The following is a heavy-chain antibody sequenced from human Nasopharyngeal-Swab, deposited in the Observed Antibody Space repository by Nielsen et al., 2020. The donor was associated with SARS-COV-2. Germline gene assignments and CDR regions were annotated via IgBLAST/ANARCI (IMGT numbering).Heavy chain of an antibody. CDR1: GYTFTSYC. D-gene: IGHD3-16*01. CDR2: ISGYSGNT. CDR3: VRASRSSAWGGLFDY. J-gene: IGHJ4*02. V-gene: IGHV1-18*01. Sequence: ASVKVSCKASGYTFTSYCLTWVRQAPGQGLEWMGWISGYSGNTNYAQNLQGRVAMTTATSTSTAYMELRNLRSDDTAVYYCVRASRSSAWGGLFDYWGQGTLVTVSS.